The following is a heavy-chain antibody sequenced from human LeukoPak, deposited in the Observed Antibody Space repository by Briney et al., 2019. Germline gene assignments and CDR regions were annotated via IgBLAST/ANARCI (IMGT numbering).Heavy chain of an antibody. Sequence: SETLSLTCSVSGGSISSYYWSWIRQPPGKGLEWIGYIYYSGSTNYNPSLKSRVTISVDTSKNQFSLKLSSVTAADTAVYYCARHTRPWVTARIDYWGQGTLVTVSS. CDR1: GGSISSYY. V-gene: IGHV4-59*08. J-gene: IGHJ4*02. CDR3: ARHTRPWVTARIDY. D-gene: IGHD2-21*02. CDR2: IYYSGST.